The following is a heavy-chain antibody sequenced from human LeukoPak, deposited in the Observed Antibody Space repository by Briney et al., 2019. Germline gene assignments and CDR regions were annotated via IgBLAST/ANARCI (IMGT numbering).Heavy chain of an antibody. CDR3: ANLTHDSSGYYHETLYY. J-gene: IGHJ4*02. D-gene: IGHD3-22*01. Sequence: PGASLRLSCAASGFTFSSYAMSWVRQAPGKGLEWGSTISGSGGSSDRTYYADSVKGRFTISRDNSKNTLYLQMNSLRAEDTAVYYCANLTHDSSGYYHETLYYWGQGTLVTVSS. CDR2: ISGSGGSSDRT. CDR1: GFTFSSYA. V-gene: IGHV3-23*01.